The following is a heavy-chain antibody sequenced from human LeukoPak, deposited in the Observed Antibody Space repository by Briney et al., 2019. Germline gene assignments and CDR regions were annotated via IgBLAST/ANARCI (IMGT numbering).Heavy chain of an antibody. V-gene: IGHV3-48*03. CDR1: GFTFSDYE. CDR2: ISISGTTI. J-gene: IGHJ4*02. D-gene: IGHD6-6*01. CDR3: ARTDSNIAARRIGFDY. Sequence: PGGSLRLSCAASGFTFSDYEMNWVRQAPGKGLEWLSHISISGTTIHYADSVKGRFTISRDNAKNSLYLQMNSLRAEDTALYYCARTDSNIAARRIGFDYWGQGTLVTVSS.